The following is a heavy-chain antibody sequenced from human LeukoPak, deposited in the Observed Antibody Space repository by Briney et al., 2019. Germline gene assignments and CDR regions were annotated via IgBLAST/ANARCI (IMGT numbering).Heavy chain of an antibody. CDR3: ARDLGYYYDSSGYREYFQH. Sequence: ASVKVSCKASGGTFSSYTVSWVRRAPGQGLEWMGRIIPILGIANYAQKFQGRVTITADKSTSTAYMELSSLRSEDTAVYYCARDLGYYYDSSGYREYFQHWGQGTLVTVSS. CDR2: IIPILGIA. D-gene: IGHD3-22*01. CDR1: GGTFSSYT. J-gene: IGHJ1*01. V-gene: IGHV1-69*04.